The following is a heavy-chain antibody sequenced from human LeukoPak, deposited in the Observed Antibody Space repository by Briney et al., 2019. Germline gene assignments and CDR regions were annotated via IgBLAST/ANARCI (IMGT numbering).Heavy chain of an antibody. CDR3: ARGPIWSGYPSWFDP. V-gene: IGHV1-18*01. Sequence: ASVKVSCKASGYTFTSYGISWVRQAPGQGLEWMGWISAYNGNTNYAQKLQGRVTMTTDTSTSTAYMELSRLRSDDTAVYYCARGPIWSGYPSWFDPWGQGTLVTVSS. CDR2: ISAYNGNT. J-gene: IGHJ5*02. CDR1: GYTFTSYG. D-gene: IGHD3-3*01.